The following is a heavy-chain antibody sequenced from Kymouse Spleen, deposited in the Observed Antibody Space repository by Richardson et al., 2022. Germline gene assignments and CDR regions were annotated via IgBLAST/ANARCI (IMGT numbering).Heavy chain of an antibody. CDR2: IYYSGST. CDR3: ARGITFGGVIVYYYYGMDV. J-gene: IGHJ6*02. Sequence: QVQLQESGPGLVKPSETLSLTCTVSGGSVSSGSYYWSWIRQPPGKGLEWIGYIYYSGSTNYNPSLKSRVTISVDTSKNQFSLKLSSVTAADTAVYYCARGITFGGVIVYYYYGMDVWGQGTTVTVSS. V-gene: IGHV4-61*01. CDR1: GGSVSSGSYY. D-gene: IGHD3-16*02.